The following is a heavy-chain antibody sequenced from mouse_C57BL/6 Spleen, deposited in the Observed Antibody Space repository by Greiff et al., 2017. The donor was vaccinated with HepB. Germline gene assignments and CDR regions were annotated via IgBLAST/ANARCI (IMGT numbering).Heavy chain of an antibody. CDR3: ASQAYYSNYLDY. Sequence: QVQLKESGPELVKPGASVKISCKASGYAFSSSWMNWVKQRPGKGLEWIGRIYPGDGDTNYNGKFKGKATLTADKSSSTAYMQLSSLTSEDSAVYFCASQAYYSNYLDYWGQGTTLTVSS. J-gene: IGHJ2*01. CDR1: GYAFSSSW. V-gene: IGHV1-82*01. D-gene: IGHD2-5*01. CDR2: IYPGDGDT.